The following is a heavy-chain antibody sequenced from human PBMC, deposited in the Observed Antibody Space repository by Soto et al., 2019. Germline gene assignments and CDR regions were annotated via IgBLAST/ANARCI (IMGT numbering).Heavy chain of an antibody. D-gene: IGHD3-16*01. CDR2: TSYDGSNN. V-gene: IGHV3-33*05. CDR1: GFTFRSYV. CDR3: AGGGRGGGVGV. Sequence: QVQLVESGGGVVQPGTSLRLSCVGSGFTFRSYVIHWVRQAPGKGLEWVALTSYDGSNNFYGDSVKGRFTISRDNSRNTVELQMDSLGVEGTAVDYGAGGGRGGGVGVWGQGTLVSVSS. J-gene: IGHJ4*02.